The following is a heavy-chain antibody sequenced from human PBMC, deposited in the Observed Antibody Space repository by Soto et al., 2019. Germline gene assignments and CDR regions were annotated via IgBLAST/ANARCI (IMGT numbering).Heavy chain of an antibody. CDR2: ISYDGSNK. V-gene: IGHV3-30*18. D-gene: IGHD3-10*01. CDR1: GFTFSSYG. Sequence: GGSLRLSCAASGFTFSSYGMHWVRQAPGKGLEWVAVISYDGSNKYYADSVKGRFTISRDNSKNTLYLQMNSLRAEDTALYYCAKDHPYSYYYGSGSYYNPSSGLDYWGQGTLVTVSS. J-gene: IGHJ4*02. CDR3: AKDHPYSYYYGSGSYYNPSSGLDY.